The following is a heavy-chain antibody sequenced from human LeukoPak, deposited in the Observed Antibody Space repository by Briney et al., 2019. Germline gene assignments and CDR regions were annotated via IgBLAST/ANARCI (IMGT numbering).Heavy chain of an antibody. Sequence: PSETLSLTCTVSGGSISSSSYYWGWIRQPPGKGLEWIGSIYYSGSTYYNPSLKSRVTISVDTSKNQFSLKLSSVTAADTAVYYCARNPREYYGSGSYFRFPWFDPWGQGTLVTVSS. V-gene: IGHV4-39*07. D-gene: IGHD3-10*01. J-gene: IGHJ5*02. CDR1: GGSISSSSYY. CDR2: IYYSGST. CDR3: ARNPREYYGSGSYFRFPWFDP.